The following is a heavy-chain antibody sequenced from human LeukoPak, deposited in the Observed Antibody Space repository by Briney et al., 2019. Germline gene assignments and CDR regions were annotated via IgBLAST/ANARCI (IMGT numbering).Heavy chain of an antibody. J-gene: IGHJ4*02. CDR2: ISSSSSYM. CDR3: ARSGVPAPTMTPIDY. Sequence: GGSLRLSCAASGFTFSSYSMNWVRQAPGKGLEWVSSISSSSSYMYYADSVKGRFTISRDNAKNSLYLQMNSLRAEDTAVFYCARSGVPAPTMTPIDYWGQGALVTVSS. D-gene: IGHD4-17*01. CDR1: GFTFSSYS. V-gene: IGHV3-21*01.